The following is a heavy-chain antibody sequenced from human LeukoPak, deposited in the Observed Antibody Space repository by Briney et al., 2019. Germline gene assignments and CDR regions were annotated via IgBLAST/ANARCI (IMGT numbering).Heavy chain of an antibody. D-gene: IGHD6-13*01. CDR2: IYPGDSDT. CDR1: GYSFTGYW. CDR3: ARHKGSWLIDAFDI. Sequence: GESLKISCKGSGYSFTGYWIGWVRQMPGKGLEWMGIIYPGDSDTRYRPSFQGQVTISADNSINTAYLQWSSLKASDTAMYYCARHKGSWLIDAFDIWGQGTMVTVSS. V-gene: IGHV5-51*01. J-gene: IGHJ3*02.